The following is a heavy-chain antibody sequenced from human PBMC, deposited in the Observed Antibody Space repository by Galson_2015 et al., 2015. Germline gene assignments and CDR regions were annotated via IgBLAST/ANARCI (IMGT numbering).Heavy chain of an antibody. CDR3: ARDSQESYDYVWGSHGSYFDY. Sequence: SVKVSCKASGYTFTGYYMHWVRQAPGQGLEWMGWINPNSGGTNYAQKFQGWVTMTRDTSISTAYMELSRLRSDDTAVYYCARDSQESYDYVWGSHGSYFDYWGQGTLVTVSS. CDR2: INPNSGGT. J-gene: IGHJ4*02. V-gene: IGHV1-2*04. D-gene: IGHD3-16*01. CDR1: GYTFTGYY.